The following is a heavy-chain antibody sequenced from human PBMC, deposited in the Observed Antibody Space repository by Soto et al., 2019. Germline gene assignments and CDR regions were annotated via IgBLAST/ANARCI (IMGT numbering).Heavy chain of an antibody. J-gene: IGHJ4*02. CDR2: INPKTGGT. Sequence: VASVKVSCKTSGYTFTGYYLNWVRQAPGRGLEWVGWINPKTGGTNNAQKFQGRVTMTTDTSISTGYMELSGLKSDDTAVYYCVTGDHLVRWGQGTRVTVSS. D-gene: IGHD6-6*01. CDR1: GYTFTGYY. V-gene: IGHV1-2*02. CDR3: VTGDHLVR.